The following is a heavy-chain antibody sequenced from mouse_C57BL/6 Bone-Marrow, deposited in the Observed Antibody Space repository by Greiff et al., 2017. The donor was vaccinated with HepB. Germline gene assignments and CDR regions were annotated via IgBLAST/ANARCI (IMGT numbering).Heavy chain of an antibody. V-gene: IGHV1-53*01. J-gene: IGHJ2*01. Sequence: QVQLQHPGTELVKPGASVKLSCKASGYTFTSYWMHWVKQRPGQGLEWIGNINPSNGGTNYNEKFKSKATLTVDKSSSTAYMQLSSLTSEDSAVYYCARSITTVVATRDYWGQGTTLTVSS. CDR1: GYTFTSYW. D-gene: IGHD1-1*01. CDR3: ARSITTVVATRDY. CDR2: INPSNGGT.